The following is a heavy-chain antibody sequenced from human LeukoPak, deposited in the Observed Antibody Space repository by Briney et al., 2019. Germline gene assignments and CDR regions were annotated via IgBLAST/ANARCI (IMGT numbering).Heavy chain of an antibody. J-gene: IGHJ4*02. V-gene: IGHV3-7*01. CDR2: IKQDGSEN. CDR3: ARDFYDTSGYYYDY. CDR1: GFTFSSYW. Sequence: GGSLRLSCAASGFTFSSYWMSWVRQAPGKGLEWVANIKQDGSENYYVDSVKGRFTISRDNAKNSLYLQMNSLRAEDTAVYYCARDFYDTSGYYYDYWGQGTLVTVSS. D-gene: IGHD3-22*01.